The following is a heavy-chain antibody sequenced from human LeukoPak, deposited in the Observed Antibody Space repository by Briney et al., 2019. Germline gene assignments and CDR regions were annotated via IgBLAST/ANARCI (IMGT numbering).Heavy chain of an antibody. V-gene: IGHV3-30*18. CDR2: ISYDGSNK. Sequence: GRSLRLSCAASGFTFSSYGMHWVRQAPGKGLEWVAVISYDGSNKYYADSVKGRFTISRDNSKNTLYLQMNSLRAEDTAVYYCAKDSMGRDGYIPFDYWGQGTLVTVSS. CDR1: GFTFSSYG. J-gene: IGHJ4*02. D-gene: IGHD5-24*01. CDR3: AKDSMGRDGYIPFDY.